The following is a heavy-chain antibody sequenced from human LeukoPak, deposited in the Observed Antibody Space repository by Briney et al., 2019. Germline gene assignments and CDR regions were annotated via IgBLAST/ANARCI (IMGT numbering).Heavy chain of an antibody. V-gene: IGHV4-59*08. CDR3: AKSGGSGLIDY. D-gene: IGHD1-26*01. Sequence: SETLSLTCTVSGGSISSYYWSWIRQPPGKGLEWIGYIYYSGSTNYKPSLKSRVTISVDTSKNQFSLNLSSVTAADTAVYYCAKSGGSGLIDYWGQGTLVTVSS. J-gene: IGHJ4*02. CDR2: IYYSGST. CDR1: GGSISSYY.